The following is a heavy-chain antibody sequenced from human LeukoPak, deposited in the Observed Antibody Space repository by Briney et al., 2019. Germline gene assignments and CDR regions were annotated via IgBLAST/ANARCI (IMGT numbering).Heavy chain of an antibody. D-gene: IGHD1-1*01. CDR2: IYSGGST. CDR3: ARDVRTGYYYYYMDV. Sequence: GGSLRLSCAASGFTVSSNYMSWVRQAPGKGLEWVSVIYSGGSTYYADSVKGRFTISRDNSKNTLNLQMNSLRAEDTAVYYCARDVRTGYYYYYMDVWGKGTTVTVSS. J-gene: IGHJ6*03. V-gene: IGHV3-66*02. CDR1: GFTVSSNY.